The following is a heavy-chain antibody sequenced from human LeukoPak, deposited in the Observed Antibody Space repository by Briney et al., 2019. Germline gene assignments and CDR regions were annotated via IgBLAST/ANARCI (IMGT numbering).Heavy chain of an antibody. V-gene: IGHV4-39*07. J-gene: IGHJ6*03. Sequence: SETLSLTCTVSGGSISSSSYYWGWIRQPLGKGLEWIGSIYYSGSTNYNPSLKSRVTISVDTSKNQFSLKLSSVTASDTAVYYCASFTVDYYYYYMDVWGKGTTVTVSS. CDR1: GGSISSSSYY. CDR2: IYYSGST. CDR3: ASFTVDYYYYYMDV.